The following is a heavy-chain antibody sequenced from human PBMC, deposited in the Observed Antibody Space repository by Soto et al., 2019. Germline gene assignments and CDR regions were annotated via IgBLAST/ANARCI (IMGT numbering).Heavy chain of an antibody. D-gene: IGHD3-16*01. CDR2: IDWDDDK. CDR1: GFSLSTSGMC. J-gene: IGHJ3*02. Sequence: SGPTLVNPTQTLTLTCTFSGFSLSTSGMCVSWIRQPPGKALEWLACIDWDDDKYYSTSLKTRLTFSKDTSKNQVVLTMTNMDPVDTATYYCARIGPPGLDAFEIWGQGTLVTVSS. V-gene: IGHV2-70*11. CDR3: ARIGPPGLDAFEI.